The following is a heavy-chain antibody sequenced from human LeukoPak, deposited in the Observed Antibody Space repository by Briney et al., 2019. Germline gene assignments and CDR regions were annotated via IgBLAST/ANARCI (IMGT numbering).Heavy chain of an antibody. V-gene: IGHV3-7*01. Sequence: PGGSLRLSWAASGFTFCSYWMRWVRQAPGKGLEWVANIKQDGSQKYYVDSVQGRFTISRDNAKSSLSLQMDSLRAEDTAVYYCARGDRAITTNGGYYFDYWGQGTLVAVSS. J-gene: IGHJ4*02. CDR1: GFTFCSYW. CDR3: ARGDRAITTNGGYYFDY. CDR2: IKQDGSQK. D-gene: IGHD2-8*01.